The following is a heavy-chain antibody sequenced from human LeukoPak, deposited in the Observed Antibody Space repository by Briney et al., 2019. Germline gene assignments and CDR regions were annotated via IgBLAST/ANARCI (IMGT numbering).Heavy chain of an antibody. Sequence: PGGSLRLSCAASGFTFSRSGMHWVRQAPGKGLEWVAVIWYDGSNKYYADSVKGRFTISRDNSKNTLYLQMNSLRAEDTAVYYCAREGWLRLAEFDYWGQGTLVTVSS. CDR2: IWYDGSNK. V-gene: IGHV3-33*01. CDR3: AREGWLRLAEFDY. CDR1: GFTFSRSG. J-gene: IGHJ4*02. D-gene: IGHD5-12*01.